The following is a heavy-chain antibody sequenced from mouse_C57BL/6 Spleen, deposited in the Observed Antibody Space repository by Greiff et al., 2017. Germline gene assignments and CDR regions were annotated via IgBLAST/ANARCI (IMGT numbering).Heavy chain of an antibody. CDR2: IDPANGKT. CDR1: GFNIKNTY. Sequence: VQLKESVAELVRPGASVKLSCTASGFNIKNTYMHWVKQRPEQGLEWIGRIDPANGKTKYAPKFQGKATITADTSSNTAYLQLSSLTSEDTAIYYCARYLGQDRYYYVMDYWGQGTSVTVSS. J-gene: IGHJ4*01. D-gene: IGHD3-3*01. CDR3: ARYLGQDRYYYVMDY. V-gene: IGHV14-3*01.